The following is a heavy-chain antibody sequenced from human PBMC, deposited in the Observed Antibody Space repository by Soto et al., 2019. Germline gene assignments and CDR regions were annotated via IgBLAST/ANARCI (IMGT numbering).Heavy chain of an antibody. J-gene: IGHJ6*02. CDR3: ARAGAAAGSYYYYGMDV. Sequence: GESLKISCKASGYSFNIYWIGWVRQLPGKGLEWMGVVYPDDSDTIYSPSFQGQVTISVDKSISTAYLQWSSLKASDTAVYYCARAGAAAGSYYYYGMDVWGQGTTVTVSS. CDR2: VYPDDSDT. V-gene: IGHV5-51*01. CDR1: GYSFNIYW. D-gene: IGHD6-13*01.